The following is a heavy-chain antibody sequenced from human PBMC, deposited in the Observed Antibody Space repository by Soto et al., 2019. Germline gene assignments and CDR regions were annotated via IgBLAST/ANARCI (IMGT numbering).Heavy chain of an antibody. CDR3: ARYRYCTNGVCYSPFDY. J-gene: IGHJ4*02. CDR2: INSDGSST. CDR1: GFTFSSYW. D-gene: IGHD2-8*01. V-gene: IGHV3-74*01. Sequence: EVQLVESGGGLVQPGGSLRLSCAASGFTFSSYWMHWVRQAPGKGLVWVSRINSDGSSTSYADSVKGRFTISRDNAKNTPYLQMNSLRAEDTAVYYCARYRYCTNGVCYSPFDYWGQGTLVTVSS.